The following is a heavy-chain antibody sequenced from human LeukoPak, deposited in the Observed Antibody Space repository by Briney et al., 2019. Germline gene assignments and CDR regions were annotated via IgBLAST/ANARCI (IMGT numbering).Heavy chain of an antibody. CDR2: ISWNSGSI. V-gene: IGHV3-9*01. CDR1: GFTFDDDA. J-gene: IGHJ3*02. Sequence: GGSLRLSCAASGFTFDDDAMHWVRQAPGKGLEWVSGISWNSGSIGYADSVKGRFTISRDNAKNSLYLQMNSLRAEDTAVYYCARVYTDNGDYRDAFDIWGQETMVTVSS. CDR3: ARVYTDNGDYRDAFDI. D-gene: IGHD4-17*01.